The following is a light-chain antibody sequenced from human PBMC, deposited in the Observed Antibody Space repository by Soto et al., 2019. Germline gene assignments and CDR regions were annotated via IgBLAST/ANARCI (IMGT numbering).Light chain of an antibody. CDR3: QKYYSALWT. V-gene: IGKV1-27*01. CDR2: AAS. J-gene: IGKJ1*01. CDR1: QGIRND. Sequence: DIQMTQSPSSLSASVGDRVTITCRASQGIRNDLGWYQQKPGKVPRLLIYAASTLQSGVPSRFSGSGSGTDFTLTISSLQPEDVATYYCQKYYSALWTFGQGTKVDIK.